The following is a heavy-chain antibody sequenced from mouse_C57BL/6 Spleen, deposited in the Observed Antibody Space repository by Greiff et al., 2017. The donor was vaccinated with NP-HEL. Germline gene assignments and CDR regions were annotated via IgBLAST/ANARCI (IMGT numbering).Heavy chain of an antibody. J-gene: IGHJ3*01. Sequence: VMLVESGPGLVQPSQSLSITCTVSGFSLTSYGVHWVRQSPGKGLEWLGVIWSGGSTDYNADFISRLSISKDNSKSQVFFKMNSLQADDTAIYYCARNSPGFAYWGQGTLVTVSA. CDR1: GFSLTSYG. V-gene: IGHV2-2*01. CDR2: IWSGGST. CDR3: ARNSPGFAY.